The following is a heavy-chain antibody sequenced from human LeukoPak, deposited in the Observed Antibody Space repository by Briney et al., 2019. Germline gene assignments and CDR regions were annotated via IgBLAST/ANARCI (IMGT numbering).Heavy chain of an antibody. CDR1: KSTFRNYW. CDR2: ISNNDTHI. D-gene: IGHD7-27*01. J-gene: IGHJ4*02. Sequence: GGSLRLSRADSKSTFRNYWLSWIRQAPGKGLEWVSMISNNDTHINYADSVKGRFTVSRDKAKTSLYLQLNSLRAEDTAVYYCVRENWGSFESWGRGTLVAVSS. V-gene: IGHV3-11*01. CDR3: VRENWGSFES.